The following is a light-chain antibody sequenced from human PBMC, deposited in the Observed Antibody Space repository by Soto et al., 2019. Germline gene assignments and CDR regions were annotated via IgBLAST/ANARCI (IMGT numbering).Light chain of an antibody. J-gene: IGLJ1*01. CDR3: RSYTSSSLYV. CDR1: SSDVGGYNY. V-gene: IGLV2-14*01. Sequence: QSALTQPASVSGSPGQSITISCTGTSSDVGGYNYVSWYQQHPGKAPKLMIYEVSNRPSGVSNRFSGSKSGNTASLTISGLQAEDEADYYCRSYTSSSLYVFGTGTKLTVL. CDR2: EVS.